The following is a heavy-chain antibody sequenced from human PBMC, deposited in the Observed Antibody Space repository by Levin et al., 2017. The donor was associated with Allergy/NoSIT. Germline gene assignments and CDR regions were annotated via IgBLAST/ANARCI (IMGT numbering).Heavy chain of an antibody. CDR2: INWNGGST. V-gene: IGHV3-20*04. Sequence: SCAASGFTFDDYGMSWVRQAPGKGLEWVSGINWNGGSTGYADSVKGRFTISRDNAKNSLYLQMNSLRAEDTALYYCASRTSALAVAGGGGFDYWGQGTLVTVSS. CDR1: GFTFDDYG. J-gene: IGHJ4*02. D-gene: IGHD6-19*01. CDR3: ASRTSALAVAGGGGFDY.